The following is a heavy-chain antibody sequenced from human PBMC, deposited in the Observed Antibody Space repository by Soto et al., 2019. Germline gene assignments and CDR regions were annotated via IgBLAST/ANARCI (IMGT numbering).Heavy chain of an antibody. Sequence: PGGSLRLSCAASGFTFSSYGMHWVRQAPGKGLEWVAVISYDGSNKYYADSVKGRFTISRDNSKNTLYLQMNSLRAEDTAVYNCAKESPPPYYDFWSGYFTTRHLDYWGQGTLVTVSS. CDR2: ISYDGSNK. V-gene: IGHV3-30*18. J-gene: IGHJ4*02. CDR3: AKESPPPYYDFWSGYFTTRHLDY. D-gene: IGHD3-3*01. CDR1: GFTFSSYG.